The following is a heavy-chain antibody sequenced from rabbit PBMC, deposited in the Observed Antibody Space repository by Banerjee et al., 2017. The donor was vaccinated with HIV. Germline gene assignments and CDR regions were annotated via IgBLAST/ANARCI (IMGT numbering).Heavy chain of an antibody. Sequence: QQQLEESGGDLVKPEGSLTLTCTASGFSLSSSYWICWVRQAPGKGLEWIACIYNGDGSTYYASWVNGRFSISRSTSLNTVTLQMTSLTAADTATYFCARDYAGGVDYGYGVSDLWGQGTLVTVS. CDR3: ARDYAGGVDYGYGVSDL. CDR2: IYNGDGST. J-gene: IGHJ3*01. V-gene: IGHV1S47*01. D-gene: IGHD6-1*01. CDR1: GFSLSSSYW.